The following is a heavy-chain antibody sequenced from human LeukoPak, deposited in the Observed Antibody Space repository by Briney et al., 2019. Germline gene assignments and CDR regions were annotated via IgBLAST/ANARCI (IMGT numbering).Heavy chain of an antibody. CDR1: GGSISSGGYY. V-gene: IGHV4-31*03. CDR2: IYYSGST. D-gene: IGHD3-3*01. CDR3: ARDSVFGVASYGMDV. J-gene: IGHJ6*02. Sequence: SETLSLTCTVSGGSISSGGYYWSWIRQHPGKGLEWIGYIYYSGSTYYNPSLKSRVTISVDTSKNQFSLKLSSVIAADTAVYYCARDSVFGVASYGMDVWGQGTTVTVSS.